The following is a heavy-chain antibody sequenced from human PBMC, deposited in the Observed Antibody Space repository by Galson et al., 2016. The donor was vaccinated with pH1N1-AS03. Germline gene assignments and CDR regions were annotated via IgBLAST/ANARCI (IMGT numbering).Heavy chain of an antibody. Sequence: SVKVSCKASGYTFSDYYMHWVRQAPGQELEWMGWINPSSGGTKYTQKFQGRVTMTRDTSISTAYMELSRLTSDDTAVYSCARGGGSSLDYWGQGTLVPVSS. CDR1: GYTFSDYY. CDR2: INPSSGGT. CDR3: ARGGGSSLDY. D-gene: IGHD1-26*01. V-gene: IGHV1-2*02. J-gene: IGHJ4*02.